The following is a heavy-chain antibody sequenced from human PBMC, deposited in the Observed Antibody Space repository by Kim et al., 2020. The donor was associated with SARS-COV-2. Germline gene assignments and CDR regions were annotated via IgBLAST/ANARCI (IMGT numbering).Heavy chain of an antibody. Sequence: VNTKYSQNFQGIVTITRDTSATTAYMELSSLRSEDTAVYFCARDRGSSDYWGQGTLVTVSS. D-gene: IGHD1-26*01. CDR3: ARDRGSSDY. J-gene: IGHJ4*02. CDR2: VNT. V-gene: IGHV1-3*01.